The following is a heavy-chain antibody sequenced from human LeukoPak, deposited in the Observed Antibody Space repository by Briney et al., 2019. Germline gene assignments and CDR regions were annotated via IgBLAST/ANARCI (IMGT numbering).Heavy chain of an antibody. Sequence: PSETLSLTCTVSGGSISSYYWSWIRQPPGKGLEWIGYIYYSGSTNYNPSLKSRVTISVDTSKNQFSLKLSSVTAADTAVYYCASMRYYYDSSGLGEIDYWGQGTLVTVSS. CDR2: IYYSGST. CDR1: GGSISSYY. J-gene: IGHJ4*02. V-gene: IGHV4-59*01. D-gene: IGHD3-22*01. CDR3: ASMRYYYDSSGLGEIDY.